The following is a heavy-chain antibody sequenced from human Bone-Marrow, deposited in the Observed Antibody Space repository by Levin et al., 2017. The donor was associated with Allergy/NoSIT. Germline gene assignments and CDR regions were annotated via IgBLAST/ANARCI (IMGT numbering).Heavy chain of an antibody. Sequence: SGGSLRLSCGGSGFTFSSYSMNWVRQAPGKGLEWISYISGHSSTVYYADSVKGRFTISRDNAKNSLYLQMNSLRDEDTAVYYCARDDNYGYSFDYWGQGIRVIVSS. V-gene: IGHV3-48*02. CDR3: ARDDNYGYSFDY. D-gene: IGHD5-24*01. CDR1: GFTFSSYS. J-gene: IGHJ4*02. CDR2: ISGHSSTV.